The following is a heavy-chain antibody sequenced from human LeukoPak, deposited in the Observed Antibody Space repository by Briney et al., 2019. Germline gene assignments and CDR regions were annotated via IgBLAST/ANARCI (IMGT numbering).Heavy chain of an antibody. D-gene: IGHD6-13*01. CDR3: ARIGSSWSDGFDI. J-gene: IGHJ3*02. CDR2: INHSGST. Sequence: GSLRLSCAAPGFTFSTHTIVWVRQAPGKGLEWIGEINHSGSTNYNPSLKSRVTISVDTSKNQFSLKLSSVTAADTAVYYCARIGSSWSDGFDIWSQGTMVTVS. CDR1: GFTFSTHT. V-gene: IGHV4-34*01.